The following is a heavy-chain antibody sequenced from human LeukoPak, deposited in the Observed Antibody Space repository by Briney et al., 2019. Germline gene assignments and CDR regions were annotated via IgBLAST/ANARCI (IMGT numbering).Heavy chain of an antibody. CDR2: IYYSGST. CDR1: GGSISSSSYY. J-gene: IGHJ6*03. CDR3: ARQRTTGTTSYYYYMDV. V-gene: IGHV4-39*01. D-gene: IGHD1-1*01. Sequence: SETLSLTCTVSGGSISSSSYYWGWIRQPPGKGLEWIGSIYYSGSTYYNPSLKSRVTISVDTSKNQFSLKLSSVTAADTAVYYCARQRTTGTTSYYYYMDVWGKGTTVTVSS.